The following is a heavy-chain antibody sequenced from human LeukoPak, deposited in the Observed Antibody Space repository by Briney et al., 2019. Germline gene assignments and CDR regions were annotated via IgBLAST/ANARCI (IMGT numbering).Heavy chain of an antibody. D-gene: IGHD6-13*01. J-gene: IGHJ4*02. V-gene: IGHV3-21*01. CDR2: ISSSSLYI. Sequence: GGSLRLSCAASGFTFSSYSMNWVRQAPGKGLEWVSSISSSSLYIYYADSVKGRFTISRDNAKNSLYLQMNSLRAEDTAVYYCARDPGIGAAGTVGHFDYWGQGTLVTVSS. CDR3: ARDPGIGAAGTVGHFDY. CDR1: GFTFSSYS.